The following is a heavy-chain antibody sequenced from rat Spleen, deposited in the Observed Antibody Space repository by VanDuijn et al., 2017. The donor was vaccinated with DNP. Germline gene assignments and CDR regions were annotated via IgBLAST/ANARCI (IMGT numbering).Heavy chain of an antibody. CDR2: INPDGDIL. CDR3: ARYNLIKRMWDY. D-gene: IGHD4-1*01. CDR1: GFTFSITA. V-gene: IGHV5-58*01. Sequence: EVQVVESGGGLVQPEESLKISCAASGFTFSITAMYWVRQTPGKGLEWIAHINPDGDILYYPASVQGRFAISRDNAKNTLYLQMTSLRSEDMATYYCARYNLIKRMWDYWGQGVTVTVSS. J-gene: IGHJ2*01.